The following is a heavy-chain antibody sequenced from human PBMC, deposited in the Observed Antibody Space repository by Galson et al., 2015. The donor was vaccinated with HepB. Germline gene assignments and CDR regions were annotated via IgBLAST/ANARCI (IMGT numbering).Heavy chain of an antibody. V-gene: IGHV1-69*01. J-gene: IGHJ3*02. Sequence: GTFSSYAISWVRQAPGQGLEWMGGIIPIFGTANYAQKFQGRVTITADESTSTAYMELSSLRSEDTAVYYCARDLRVGATSDAFDIWGQGTMVTVSS. D-gene: IGHD1-26*01. CDR1: GTFSSYA. CDR3: ARDLRVGATSDAFDI. CDR2: IIPIFGTA.